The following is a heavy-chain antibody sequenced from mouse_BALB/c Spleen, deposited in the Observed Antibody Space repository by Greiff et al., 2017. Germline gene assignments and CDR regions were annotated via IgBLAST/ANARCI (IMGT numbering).Heavy chain of an antibody. CDR3: AKETSSYDAMDY. D-gene: IGHD1-1*01. CDR2: INPSSGYT. CDR1: GYTFTSYT. V-gene: IGHV1-4*01. Sequence: QVQLKESGAELARPGASVKMSCKASGYTFTSYTMHWVKQRPGQGLEWIGYINPSSGYTNYNQKFKDKATLTADKSSSTAYMQLSSLTSEDSAVYYCAKETSSYDAMDYWGQGTSVTVSS. J-gene: IGHJ4*01.